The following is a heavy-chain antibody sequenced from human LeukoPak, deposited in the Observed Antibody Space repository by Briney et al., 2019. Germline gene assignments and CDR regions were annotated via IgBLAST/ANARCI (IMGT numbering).Heavy chain of an antibody. D-gene: IGHD6-19*01. V-gene: IGHV3-30-3*01. Sequence: GGSLRLSCAASGFTFSTYALHWVRQAPGKGLEWVSLILFDGSNKYYAESVKGRFTISRDTSKNTLYLQMDSLRTDDTAVYYCARARERTTAVAGTDYLDYWGQGTLVTVSS. CDR3: ARARERTTAVAGTDYLDY. CDR1: GFTFSTYA. CDR2: ILFDGSNK. J-gene: IGHJ4*02.